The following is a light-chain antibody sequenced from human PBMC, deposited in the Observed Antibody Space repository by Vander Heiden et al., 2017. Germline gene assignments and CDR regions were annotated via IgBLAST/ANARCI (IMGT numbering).Light chain of an antibody. V-gene: IGLV1-51*01. CDR2: DNN. CDR1: SSNIGNNY. CDR3: GTWDSSLSALV. J-gene: IGLJ3*02. Sequence: QSVLTQPPSVSTAPGQKVTISCSVSSSNIGNNYVSWYQQLPGTAPKLLIYDNNKRPSGIPDRFSGSKSGTSATLGITGLQSGDEADYYCGTWDSSLSALVFGGGTKLTVL.